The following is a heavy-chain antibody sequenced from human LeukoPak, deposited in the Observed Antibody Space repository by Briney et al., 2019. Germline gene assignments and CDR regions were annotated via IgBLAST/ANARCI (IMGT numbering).Heavy chain of an antibody. J-gene: IGHJ4*02. CDR1: GYTFSSYR. CDR3: ARDFATWYFDD. V-gene: IGHV1-18*01. Sequence: GASVKVSFKASGYTFSSYRVSWVRQAPGQGLEWMGWINTYDGNTNYAQNFQGRVAMTTDTSTSTAYMELRSLRSDDTAVYYCARDFATWYFDDWGQGTLVTVSS. D-gene: IGHD2-15*01. CDR2: INTYDGNT.